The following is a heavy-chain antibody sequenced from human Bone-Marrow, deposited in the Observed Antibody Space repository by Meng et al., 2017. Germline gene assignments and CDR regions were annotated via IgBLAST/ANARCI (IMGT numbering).Heavy chain of an antibody. Sequence: GESLKISCAASGFTFSNAWMSWVRQAPGKGLEWVGRIKSKTDGGTTDYAAPVKGRFTISRDDSKNTLYLQMNSLRAEDTAVYYCARDSVYGDYADYWGQGTLVTVSS. CDR3: ARDSVYGDYADY. CDR2: IKSKTDGGTT. CDR1: GFTFSNAW. J-gene: IGHJ4*02. V-gene: IGHV3-15*01. D-gene: IGHD4-17*01.